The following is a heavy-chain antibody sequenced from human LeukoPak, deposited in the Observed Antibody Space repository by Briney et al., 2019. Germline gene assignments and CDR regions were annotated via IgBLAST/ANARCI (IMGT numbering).Heavy chain of an antibody. D-gene: IGHD3-10*01. CDR1: GFTFSSYS. V-gene: IGHV3-21*01. Sequence: GGSLRLSCAASGFTFSSYSMNWVRQAPGKGLEWVSSISSSSSYIYYADSVKGRFTISRDNAKNSLYLQMNSLRAEDTAVYYCASGSQGELLLGDYWGQGTLVTVSS. J-gene: IGHJ4*02. CDR3: ASGSQGELLLGDY. CDR2: ISSSSSYI.